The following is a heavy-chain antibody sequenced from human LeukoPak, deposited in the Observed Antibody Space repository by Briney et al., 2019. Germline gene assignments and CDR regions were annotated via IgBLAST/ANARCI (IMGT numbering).Heavy chain of an antibody. CDR1: GGSISRRDCY. V-gene: IGHV4-39*01. D-gene: IGHD3-16*02. J-gene: IGHJ4*02. CDR3: ARRRQDRGNYHVIDS. CDR2: IYDSGSN. Sequence: SETLSLTCTVSGGSISRRDCYWGWHRPPPGKGGVWIGNIYDSGSNSATPSHKSRVTITENTTRKQCTQKWKSGAAADAAWYHCARRRQDRGNYHVIDSWGQGALVTVS.